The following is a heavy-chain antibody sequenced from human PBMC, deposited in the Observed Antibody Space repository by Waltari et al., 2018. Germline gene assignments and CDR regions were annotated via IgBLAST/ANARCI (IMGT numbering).Heavy chain of an antibody. Sequence: EVQLVESGGGLVQPGGSLRLSCAASGFTYSMYWMHWVRQAPGKGLVWVSRSNSDGSSTSYEDSVKGRFTISKDNAKNTVYLQMNSLRAEDTAIYYCARGARRTTVTTGWWYFDLWGRGTLVTVSS. CDR3: ARGARRTTVTTGWWYFDL. D-gene: IGHD4-17*01. CDR1: GFTYSMYW. V-gene: IGHV3-74*01. CDR2: SNSDGSST. J-gene: IGHJ2*01.